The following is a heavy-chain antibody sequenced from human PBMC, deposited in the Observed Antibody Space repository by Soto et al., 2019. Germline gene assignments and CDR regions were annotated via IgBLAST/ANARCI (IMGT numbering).Heavy chain of an antibody. V-gene: IGHV4-34*01. J-gene: IGHJ6*02. Sequence: SETLSLTCAAYGGSFSGYYWSWIRQPPGKGLEWIGEINHSGSTNYNPSLKSRVTISVDTSKNQFSLKLSSVTAADTAVYYCAGADGSGYYYATDVWGQGTTVTLSS. CDR2: INHSGST. D-gene: IGHD3-10*01. CDR3: AGADGSGYYYATDV. CDR1: GGSFSGYY.